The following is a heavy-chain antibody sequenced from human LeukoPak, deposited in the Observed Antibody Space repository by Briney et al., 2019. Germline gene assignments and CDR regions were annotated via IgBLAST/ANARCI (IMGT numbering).Heavy chain of an antibody. D-gene: IGHD3-3*01. J-gene: IGHJ6*02. Sequence: ASVKVSCKASGYTFTSYDINWVRQATGQGLEWMGWMNPNSGNTGYAQKFQGRVTMTRNTSISTAYMEPSSLRSEDTAVYYCARSLPYYDFWSGKIGYYYYGMDVWGQGTTVTVSS. CDR2: MNPNSGNT. V-gene: IGHV1-8*01. CDR1: GYTFTSYD. CDR3: ARSLPYYDFWSGKIGYYYYGMDV.